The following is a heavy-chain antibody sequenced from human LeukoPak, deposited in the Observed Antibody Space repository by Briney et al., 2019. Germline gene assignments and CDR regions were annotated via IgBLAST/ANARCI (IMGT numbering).Heavy chain of an antibody. CDR2: IYTSEST. CDR1: GGSISSGSYY. CDR3: ARDKGHRTPTWFDP. Sequence: SETLSPTCTVSGGSISSGSYYWSWIRQPAGKGLEWIGRIYTSESTNYNPSLKSRVTISVDTSKNQFSLKLSSVTAADTAVYYCARDKGHRTPTWFDPWGQGTLVTVSS. D-gene: IGHD1-14*01. V-gene: IGHV4-61*02. J-gene: IGHJ5*02.